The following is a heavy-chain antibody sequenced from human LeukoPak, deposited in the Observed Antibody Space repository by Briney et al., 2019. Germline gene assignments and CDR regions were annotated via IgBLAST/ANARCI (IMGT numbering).Heavy chain of an antibody. J-gene: IGHJ3*01. Sequence: PGGSLRLSCAASGFTFSSYWMTWVRQAPGKGLEWVANIKLDVSETYYVDSVRGRFTISRDNTKNSLYLQMDSLRAEDTAVYYCARKGNAFDFWGQRTMVTVSS. D-gene: IGHD3-10*01. CDR1: GFTFSSYW. CDR2: IKLDVSET. V-gene: IGHV3-7*01. CDR3: ARKGNAFDF.